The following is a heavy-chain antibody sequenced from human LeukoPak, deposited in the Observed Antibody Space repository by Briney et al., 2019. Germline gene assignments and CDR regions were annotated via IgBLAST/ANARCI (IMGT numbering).Heavy chain of an antibody. CDR1: GGAFSSYA. Sequence: GSAVNVSCKASGGAFSSYAISWVRQPPGQALEWMGGIIPIFGTANYAQKFQGRVTITADESTSTAYMELSSLRSEGTAVYYCARVEHYSSGWYGGHYWGQGTLVTVSS. CDR2: IIPIFGTA. D-gene: IGHD6-19*01. V-gene: IGHV1-69*01. J-gene: IGHJ4*02. CDR3: ARVEHYSSGWYGGHY.